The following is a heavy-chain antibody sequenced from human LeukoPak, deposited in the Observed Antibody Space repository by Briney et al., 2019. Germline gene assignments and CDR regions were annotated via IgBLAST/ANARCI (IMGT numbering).Heavy chain of an antibody. V-gene: IGHV3-64*01. J-gene: IGHJ4*02. CDR1: GFTFSSHA. Sequence: GGSLRLSCAASGFTFSSHAMHWVRQAPGKGLEYVSAISSNGGSTYYANSVKGRFTISRDNSKNTLYLQMGSLRAEDMAVYYCARFGGSGSYHYWGQGTLVTVSS. CDR2: ISSNGGST. CDR3: ARFGGSGSYHY. D-gene: IGHD3-10*01.